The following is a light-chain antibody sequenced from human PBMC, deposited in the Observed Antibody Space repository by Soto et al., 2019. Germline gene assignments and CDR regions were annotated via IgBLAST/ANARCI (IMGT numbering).Light chain of an antibody. CDR3: QQRSNWPIT. J-gene: IGKJ5*01. Sequence: EIVMTQSPATLSVSPGESATLSCRASQSVSSNLAWHQQKPGQAPRILMYDASTRATGISARFSGSGSGTEFTLTISSLEPEDFALYYCQQRSNWPITFGQGTRLEI. CDR2: DAS. V-gene: IGKV3-15*01. CDR1: QSVSSN.